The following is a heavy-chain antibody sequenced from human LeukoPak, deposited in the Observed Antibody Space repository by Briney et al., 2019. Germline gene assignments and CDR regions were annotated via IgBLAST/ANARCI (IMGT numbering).Heavy chain of an antibody. V-gene: IGHV3-74*01. J-gene: IGHJ4*02. Sequence: PGGSLRRYCAASGFAFSRYWMHWVRQAPGKGLVWVSRIEGDGSSTTYADYVKGRFTISRDNAKNTLYLQMNSLRDEDTAVYYCAKRPSDYGDYVTYFDYWGQGTLVTVSS. CDR2: IEGDGSST. D-gene: IGHD4-17*01. CDR1: GFAFSRYW. CDR3: AKRPSDYGDYVTYFDY.